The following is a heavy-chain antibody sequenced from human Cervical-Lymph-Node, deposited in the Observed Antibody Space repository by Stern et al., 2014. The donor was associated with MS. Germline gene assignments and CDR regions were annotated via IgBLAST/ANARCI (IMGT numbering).Heavy chain of an antibody. Sequence: VHLVESGAEVKKRGASVKGSCKASGYTFTSYYIHWVRQAPGQGLEVMGIINPSGGSTSYAQKFQGRVTMTRDTSTSTVYMEQSSLRSEDTAVYYCAREVAGHRLGMMDVWGQGTTVTVSS. D-gene: IGHD6-19*01. J-gene: IGHJ6*02. CDR3: AREVAGHRLGMMDV. CDR1: GYTFTSYY. V-gene: IGHV1-46*01. CDR2: INPSGGST.